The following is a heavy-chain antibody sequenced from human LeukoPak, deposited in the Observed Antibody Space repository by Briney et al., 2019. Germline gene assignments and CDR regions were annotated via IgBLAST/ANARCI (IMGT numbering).Heavy chain of an antibody. V-gene: IGHV3-23*01. CDR3: AKDWPDYGDYYYYYGMDV. Sequence: GGSLRLSCAASGFTFSSYAMNWVRQAPGKGLEWVSAISGSGGSTYYADSVKGRFTISRDNSKNTLYLQMNSLRAEDTAVYYCAKDWPDYGDYYYYYGMDVWGQGTTVTVSS. CDR2: ISGSGGST. CDR1: GFTFSSYA. J-gene: IGHJ6*02. D-gene: IGHD4-17*01.